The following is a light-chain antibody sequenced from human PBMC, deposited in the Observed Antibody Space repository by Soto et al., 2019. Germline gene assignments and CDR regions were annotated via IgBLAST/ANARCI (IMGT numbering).Light chain of an antibody. CDR2: DAS. V-gene: IGKV1-5*01. CDR3: LQSYSTPGT. J-gene: IGKJ1*01. CDR1: QSVRSW. Sequence: DIQMTQSPSTLSASVGDRVTITCRASQSVRSWLAWYQQKPGRAPKFLIYDASSLESGVPSRFSGSGSGTEFTLTISTLQPDDFATYDCLQSYSTPGTFGQGTKVEIK.